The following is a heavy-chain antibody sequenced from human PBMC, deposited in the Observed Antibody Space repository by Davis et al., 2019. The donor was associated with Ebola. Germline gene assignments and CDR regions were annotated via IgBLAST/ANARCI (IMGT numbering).Heavy chain of an antibody. CDR2: INHSGST. CDR3: ASWNRSGWYLGWFDP. D-gene: IGHD6-19*01. Sequence: MPGGSLRLSCAVYGGSFSGYYWSWIRQPPGKGLEWIGEINHSGSTNYNPSLKSRVTISVDTSKNQFSLKLSSVTAADTAVYYCASWNRSGWYLGWFDPWGQGTLVTVSS. V-gene: IGHV4-34*01. J-gene: IGHJ5*02. CDR1: GGSFSGYY.